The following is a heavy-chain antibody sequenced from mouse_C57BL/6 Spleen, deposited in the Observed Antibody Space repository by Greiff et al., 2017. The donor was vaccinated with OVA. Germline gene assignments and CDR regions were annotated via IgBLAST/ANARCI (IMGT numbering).Heavy chain of an antibody. CDR2: IYPRSGNT. CDR3: ARLGYYGSSYVAY. Sequence: QVQLKQSGAELARPGASVKLSCKASGYTFTSYGISWVKQRTGQGLEWIGEIYPRSGNTYYNEKFKGKATLTADKSSSTAYMELRSLTSEDSAVYFCARLGYYGSSYVAYWGQGTLVTVSA. V-gene: IGHV1-81*01. J-gene: IGHJ3*01. D-gene: IGHD1-1*01. CDR1: GYTFTSYG.